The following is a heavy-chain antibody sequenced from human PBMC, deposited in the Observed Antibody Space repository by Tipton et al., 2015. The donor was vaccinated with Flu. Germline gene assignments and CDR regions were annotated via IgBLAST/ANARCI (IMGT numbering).Heavy chain of an antibody. D-gene: IGHD5-18*01. CDR3: VRDAYSYGDAFDI. CDR1: GDSIGSDYY. V-gene: IGHV4-38-2*02. J-gene: IGHJ3*02. CDR2: LYPSGST. Sequence: TLSLTCSVSGDSIGSDYYWGWIRQPPGKGLEWLGRLYPSGSTSYSPSLKGRVTISVESKNHLSLKLTSVTAADTAMYYCVRDAYSYGDAFDIWGQGTMVTVSS.